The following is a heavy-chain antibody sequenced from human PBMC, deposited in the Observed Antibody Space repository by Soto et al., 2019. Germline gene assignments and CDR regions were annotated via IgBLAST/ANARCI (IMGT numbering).Heavy chain of an antibody. J-gene: IGHJ4*02. V-gene: IGHV1-3*01. CDR2: INAGNGNT. Sequence: QVQLVQSGAEVKKPGASVKVSCKASGYTFTSYAMHWVRQAPGQRLEWMGWINAGNGNTKYSQKFQGRVTITRDTSASTAYMALSSLRSEDTAVYYCARGGDYYASSGYPVDYWGQGTLVTVSS. CDR3: ARGGDYYASSGYPVDY. D-gene: IGHD3-22*01. CDR1: GYTFTSYA.